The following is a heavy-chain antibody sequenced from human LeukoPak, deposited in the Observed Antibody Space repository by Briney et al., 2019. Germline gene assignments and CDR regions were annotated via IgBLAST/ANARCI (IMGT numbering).Heavy chain of an antibody. CDR3: ARARIAAPLLDY. CDR1: GFSFSTYE. D-gene: IGHD6-13*01. CDR2: ISDHGKSR. V-gene: IGHV3-48*03. Sequence: GGSLRLSCAASGFSFSTYEMNWVRQTPGKGLEWVSYISDHGKSRNYVDSVKGRFTVSRDNAKNSLYLQMNSLRVEDTAVYFCARARIAAPLLDYWGQGSLVTVSS. J-gene: IGHJ4*02.